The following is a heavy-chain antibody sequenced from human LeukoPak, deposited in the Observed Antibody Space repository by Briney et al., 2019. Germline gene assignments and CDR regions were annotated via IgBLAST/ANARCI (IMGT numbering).Heavy chain of an antibody. V-gene: IGHV3-48*04. CDR2: ISASSGTI. CDR1: GFNFSSSI. Sequence: GGSLRLSCATSGFNFSSSIMNWVRQAPGKGLEWIAYISASSGTIYYADSVKGRFTISRDNAQNSLYLQMNSLRAEDTAVYYCARDPKPDDWGQGTLVTVSS. CDR3: ARDPKPDD. J-gene: IGHJ4*02. D-gene: IGHD1-14*01.